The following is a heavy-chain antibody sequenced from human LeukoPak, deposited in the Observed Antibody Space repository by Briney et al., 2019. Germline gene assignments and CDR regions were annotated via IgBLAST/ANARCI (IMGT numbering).Heavy chain of an antibody. Sequence: SETLSLTRTVSGGSITSHYWSWIRQHPGKGLEWIGYIYYSGSTYYNPSLKSRVTISVDTSKNQFSLKLSSVTAADTAVYYCARDALSSSPGHNWFDPWGQGTLVTVSS. CDR1: GGSITSHY. CDR3: ARDALSSSPGHNWFDP. V-gene: IGHV4-59*06. D-gene: IGHD6-6*01. J-gene: IGHJ5*02. CDR2: IYYSGST.